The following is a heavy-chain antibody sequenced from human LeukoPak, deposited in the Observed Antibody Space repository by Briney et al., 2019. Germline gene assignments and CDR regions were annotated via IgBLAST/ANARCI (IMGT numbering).Heavy chain of an antibody. J-gene: IGHJ6*02. Sequence: PGGSLRLSCAASGFTFSSHAMTWVRQAPGKGLEGVSSISGSSDYTYYADSVKGRFTISRDNSKNTLYLQMNSLGAEDTAVYYCAKATCGTRCFYLMDVWGQGTTVTVSS. D-gene: IGHD2-2*01. CDR2: ISGSSDYT. V-gene: IGHV3-23*01. CDR3: AKATCGTRCFYLMDV. CDR1: GFTFSSHA.